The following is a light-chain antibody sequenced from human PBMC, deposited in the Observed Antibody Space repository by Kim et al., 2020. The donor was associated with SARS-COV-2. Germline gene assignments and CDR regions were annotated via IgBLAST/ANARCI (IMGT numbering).Light chain of an antibody. V-gene: IGLV3-19*01. Sequence: SSELTQDPAVSVALGQTVRITCQGDSLRSYYATWYQQKSGQAPVLVFYGKNNRPSGIPDRFSGSSSGNTAYLTITGAQAADEADYYCESRDNRAKVVFGGGTKVTVL. CDR2: GKN. CDR3: ESRDNRAKVV. J-gene: IGLJ2*01. CDR1: SLRSYY.